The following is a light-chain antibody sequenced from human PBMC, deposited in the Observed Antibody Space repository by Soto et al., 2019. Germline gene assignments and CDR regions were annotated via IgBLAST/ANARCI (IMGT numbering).Light chain of an antibody. J-gene: IGLJ3*02. CDR3: SSYAGRNTWV. V-gene: IGLV2-8*01. CDR2: EVS. CDR1: SSDVGGYKY. Sequence: QSALTQPPSASGSPGQSVTISCTGTSSDVGGYKYVSWYQQHPGKAPKLMIFEVSRRPSGVPDRFSGSKSGNTASLTVSGLKAEDEADYYCSSYAGRNTWVFGGGTKLTVL.